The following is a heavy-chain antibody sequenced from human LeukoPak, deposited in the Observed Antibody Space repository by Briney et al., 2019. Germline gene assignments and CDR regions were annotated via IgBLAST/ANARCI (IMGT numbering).Heavy chain of an antibody. CDR2: ISYDGSNK. CDR3: ASRYCSGGSCQSVDY. J-gene: IGHJ4*02. Sequence: QPGRSLRLSCAASGFTFSSYGMHWVRQAPGKGLEWVAVISYDGSNKYYADSVKGRFTISRDNSKNTLYPQMNSLRAEDTAVYYCASRYCSGGSCQSVDYWGQGTLVTVSS. V-gene: IGHV3-30*03. CDR1: GFTFSSYG. D-gene: IGHD2-15*01.